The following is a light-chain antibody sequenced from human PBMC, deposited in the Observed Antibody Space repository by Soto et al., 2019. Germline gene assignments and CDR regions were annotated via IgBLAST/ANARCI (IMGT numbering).Light chain of an antibody. CDR3: QQYDNSPPYT. CDR2: GAS. J-gene: IGKJ2*01. Sequence: EIVLTQSPGTLSLSPGERATLSCRASQSVSSSYLAWYQQKPGQAPRLLIYGASSRATGIPYRFSGSGSGTDFTLTISRLEPEDFAVYYCQQYDNSPPYTFGQGTKLEIK. V-gene: IGKV3-20*01. CDR1: QSVSSSY.